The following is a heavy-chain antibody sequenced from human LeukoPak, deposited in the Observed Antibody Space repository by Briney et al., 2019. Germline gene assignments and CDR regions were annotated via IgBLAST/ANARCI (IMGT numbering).Heavy chain of an antibody. V-gene: IGHV4-38-2*02. J-gene: IGHJ4*02. Sequence: NPSETLSLTCTVSGYSISSGYYWGWIRQPPGKGLEWIGSIYDSGSTNYNPSLKSRVTISVDKSKNQFSLKLSSVTAADTAVYYCAMAGTMFDYWGQGTLVTVSS. CDR3: AMAGTMFDY. D-gene: IGHD6-19*01. CDR1: GYSISSGYY. CDR2: IYDSGST.